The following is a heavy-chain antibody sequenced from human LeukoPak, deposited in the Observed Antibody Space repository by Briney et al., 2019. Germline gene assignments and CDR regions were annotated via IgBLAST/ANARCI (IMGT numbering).Heavy chain of an antibody. Sequence: GGSLRLSCAASGFTFRTYGMHWLRQAPGKGPEWVAVISYDGSNKYYADSVKGRFTISRDNSKNTLYLQMNSLRAEDTAVYYCARGAASFDYWGQGTLVTVSS. CDR2: ISYDGSNK. J-gene: IGHJ4*02. D-gene: IGHD2-15*01. CDR3: ARGAASFDY. V-gene: IGHV3-30-3*01. CDR1: GFTFRTYG.